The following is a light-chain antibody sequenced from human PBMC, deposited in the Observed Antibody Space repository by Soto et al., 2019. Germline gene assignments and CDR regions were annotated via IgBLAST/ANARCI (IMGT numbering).Light chain of an antibody. CDR2: AAS. V-gene: IGKV3-15*01. J-gene: IGKJ5*01. CDR3: QQYNNWQVT. Sequence: EMVLTQSPATLSVSQGERATLSCRASQSVGTNFAWYQQKPGQAPRLLIYAASIRATGIPARFSGSGSGTEFALTISSLQSEDFAVYYCQQYNNWQVTFGQGTRLEIK. CDR1: QSVGTN.